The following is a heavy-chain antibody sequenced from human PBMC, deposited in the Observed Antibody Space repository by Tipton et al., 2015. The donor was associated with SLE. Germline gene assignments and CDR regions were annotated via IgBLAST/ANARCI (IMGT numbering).Heavy chain of an antibody. D-gene: IGHD3-3*01. CDR3: AREEDDFRRGRAYFDY. J-gene: IGHJ4*02. CDR1: GVSISSYY. CDR2: IYYSGST. Sequence: TLSLTCTVSGVSISSYYWTWFRQPPGKGLGWIGYIYYSGSTTHNPSLKSRVTTSIDTTKNQFSLNLTTVTAADTPVYYCAREEDDFRRGRAYFDYWGQGILVTVSS. V-gene: IGHV4-59*01.